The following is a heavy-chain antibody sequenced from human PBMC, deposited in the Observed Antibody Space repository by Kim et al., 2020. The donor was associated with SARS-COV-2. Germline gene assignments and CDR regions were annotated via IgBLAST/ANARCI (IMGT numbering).Heavy chain of an antibody. Sequence: GRFTISRDNSKNTLYLQMNSLRAEDTAVYYCAKEGLGWYYYDSSGYYLDYWGQGTLVTVSS. J-gene: IGHJ4*02. V-gene: IGHV3-23*01. CDR3: AKEGLGWYYYDSSGYYLDY. D-gene: IGHD3-22*01.